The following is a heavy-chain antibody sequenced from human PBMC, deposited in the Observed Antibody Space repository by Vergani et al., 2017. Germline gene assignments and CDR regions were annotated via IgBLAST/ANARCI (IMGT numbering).Heavy chain of an antibody. Sequence: QVQLVQSGAEVKKPGSSVKVSCKASGGTFSSYTISWVRQAPGQGLEWMGRIIPILGIANYAQKFQGRVTITADKSTSTAYMELSSLRSEDTAVYYCARDSGQQLAFYYYGMDVWGQGTTVTVSS. CDR3: ARDSGQQLAFYYYGMDV. V-gene: IGHV1-69*08. CDR2: IIPILGIA. J-gene: IGHJ6*02. CDR1: GGTFSSYT. D-gene: IGHD6-13*01.